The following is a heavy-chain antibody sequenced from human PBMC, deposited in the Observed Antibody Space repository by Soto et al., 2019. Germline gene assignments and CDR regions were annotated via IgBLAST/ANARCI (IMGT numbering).Heavy chain of an antibody. CDR3: VKEGYMRSDWYGQFDY. J-gene: IGHJ4*02. CDR1: GFTFNSYA. D-gene: IGHD6-19*01. Sequence: GGSLRLSCSASGFTFNSYAMHWVRQAPGKGLEFLSAISSYGADTYYADSVKGRFAISRDNSKNTLYLQMSSLRAEDTALYYCVKEGYMRSDWYGQFDYWGQGALVTVSS. CDR2: ISSYGADT. V-gene: IGHV3-64D*06.